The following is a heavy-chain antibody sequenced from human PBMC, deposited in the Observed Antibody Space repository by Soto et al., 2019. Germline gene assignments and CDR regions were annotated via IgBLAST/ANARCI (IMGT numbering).Heavy chain of an antibody. J-gene: IGHJ4*02. D-gene: IGHD1-1*01. CDR1: GYTFTTYH. V-gene: IGHV1-46*03. CDR2: INPSGGST. Sequence: QVQLVQSGAEVMKPGASVKVSCMSFGYTFTTYHMYWVRQAPGQGLEWMGKINPSGGSTRYAHRCQGRVTMTRDTSTSTVYMELSGLTSEDTAVYYCTRAFPGPTGTTTFDKWGKGTLVTVSS. CDR3: TRAFPGPTGTTTFDK.